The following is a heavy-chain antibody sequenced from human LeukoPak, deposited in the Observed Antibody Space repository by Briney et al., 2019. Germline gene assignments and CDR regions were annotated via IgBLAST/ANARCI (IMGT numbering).Heavy chain of an antibody. CDR2: ISGSSTYI. D-gene: IGHD5-12*01. V-gene: IGHV3-21*01. CDR3: AREGDWLRLKILNWFDP. Sequence: PGGSLRLSCAASGFAFSTYSMNWVRQAPGKGLEWVSSISGSSTYIDYADSVKGRFTISRDNAKSSLYLQMNSLRVEDTAVYYCAREGDWLRLKILNWFDPWGQGTLVTVSS. J-gene: IGHJ5*02. CDR1: GFAFSTYS.